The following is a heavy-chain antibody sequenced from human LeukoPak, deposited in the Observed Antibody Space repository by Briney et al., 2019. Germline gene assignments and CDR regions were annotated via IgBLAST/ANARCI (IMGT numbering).Heavy chain of an antibody. CDR2: IYSGDTDT. CDR1: GYSFTSYW. V-gene: IGHV5-51*01. J-gene: IGHJ5*02. D-gene: IGHD4-17*01. Sequence: PGEALEISFRGSGYSFTSYWIGWVRQMPGKGLGWMGIIYSGDTDTRYSPSFQGQVTISADKYISTAYLQWSSLKASDTAMYVCASLGSSSRYATLRYNWFDPWGQGTLVTVSS. CDR3: ASLGSSSRYATLRYNWFDP.